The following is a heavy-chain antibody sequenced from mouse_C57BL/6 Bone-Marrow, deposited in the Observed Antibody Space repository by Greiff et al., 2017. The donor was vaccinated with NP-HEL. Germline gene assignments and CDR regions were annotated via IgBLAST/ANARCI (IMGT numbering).Heavy chain of an antibody. J-gene: IGHJ1*03. D-gene: IGHD2-4*01. CDR2: ISNKANGYTT. Sequence: EVQLVESGGGLVQPGGSLSLSCAASGFTFTDYYMSWVRQPPGKALEWLGFISNKANGYTTEYSVSVKGRFTISRDTSQSIIYLKMNALRAEDSATYYCARYTGDYGVNWYFDVWGTGTTVTVSS. V-gene: IGHV7-3*01. CDR3: ARYTGDYGVNWYFDV. CDR1: GFTFTDYY.